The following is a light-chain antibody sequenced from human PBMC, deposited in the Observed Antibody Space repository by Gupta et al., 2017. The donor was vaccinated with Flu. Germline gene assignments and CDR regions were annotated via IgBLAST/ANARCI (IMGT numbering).Light chain of an antibody. Sequence: VTISCTRSSGSIASNYVQWYQQRPGSSTPTVIYEDNQSPYGVPDRFSGSIDSSSNSASLTISGLKTEDEADYYCQSYDSSNHGVFGGGTKLTVL. CDR2: EDN. J-gene: IGLJ3*02. CDR1: SGSIASNY. V-gene: IGLV6-57*01. CDR3: QSYDSSNHGV.